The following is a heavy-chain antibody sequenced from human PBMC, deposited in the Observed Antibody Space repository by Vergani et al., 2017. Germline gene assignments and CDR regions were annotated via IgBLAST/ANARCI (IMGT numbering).Heavy chain of an antibody. CDR2: IQFDGSNQ. D-gene: IGHD3-16*01. CDR3: AKHFRGWGIDY. Sequence: QVQLAESGGGVVQRGGSLRLSCATSGFTLRNYDMQWIRQGPGKGLEFVAFIQFDGSNQYYADSVKGRFTLSRDFSKNTLYLQMNSLRTDDTATYYCAKHFRGWGIDYWGQGTQVIVSS. V-gene: IGHV3-30*02. J-gene: IGHJ4*02. CDR1: GFTLRNYD.